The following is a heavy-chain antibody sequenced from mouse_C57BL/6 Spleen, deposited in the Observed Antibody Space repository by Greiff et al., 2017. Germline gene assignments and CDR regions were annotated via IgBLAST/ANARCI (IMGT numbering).Heavy chain of an antibody. Sequence: EVQLVESGGGLVKPGGSLKLSCAASGFTFSDYGMHWVRQAPEKGLAWVAYISSGSSTIYYADTVKGRFTISRDNAKNTLFLQMTSLRSEDTAMYYCARKEDDYDGTLDYWGQGTTLTVSS. CDR2: ISSGSSTI. D-gene: IGHD2-4*01. CDR1: GFTFSDYG. J-gene: IGHJ2*01. V-gene: IGHV5-17*01. CDR3: ARKEDDYDGTLDY.